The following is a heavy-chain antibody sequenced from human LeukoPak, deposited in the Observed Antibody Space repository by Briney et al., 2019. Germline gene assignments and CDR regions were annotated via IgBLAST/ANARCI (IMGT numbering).Heavy chain of an antibody. CDR1: GGSISSSSYY. J-gene: IGHJ6*02. CDR3: ASRGMDV. CDR2: IYYSGST. Sequence: SETLSLTCTVSGGSISSSSYYWGWIRQPPGKGLEWIGYIYYSGSTNYNPSLKSRVTISVDTSKNQFSLKLSSVTAADTAVYYCASRGMDVWGQGTTVTVSS. V-gene: IGHV4-61*05.